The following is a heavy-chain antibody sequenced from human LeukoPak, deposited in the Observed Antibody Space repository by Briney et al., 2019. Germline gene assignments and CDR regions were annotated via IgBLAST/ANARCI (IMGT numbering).Heavy chain of an antibody. CDR3: ARTYSGSYSPADY. CDR1: GGTFSSYA. J-gene: IGHJ4*02. V-gene: IGHV1-69*13. CDR2: IIPIFGTA. D-gene: IGHD1-26*01. Sequence: APVKVSCKASGGTFSSYAISWVRQAPGQGLEWMGGIIPIFGTANYAQKFQGRVTITADESTSTAYMELSSLRSEDTAVYYCARTYSGSYSPADYWGQGTLVTVSS.